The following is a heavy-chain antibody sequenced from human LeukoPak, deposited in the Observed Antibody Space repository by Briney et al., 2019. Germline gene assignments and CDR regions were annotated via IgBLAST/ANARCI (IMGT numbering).Heavy chain of an antibody. Sequence: SEALSLTCTVSGGSISSSRDYWAWLRQPPGKGLEWIGRIYTSGSTNYNPSLKSRVTMSVDTSKNQFSLKLSSVTAADTAVYYCAREGPLNYDYVWGSYRPPGLYYYYYYMDVWGKGTTVTISS. J-gene: IGHJ6*03. CDR1: GGSISSSRDY. CDR2: IYTSGST. CDR3: AREGPLNYDYVWGSYRPPGLYYYYYYMDV. D-gene: IGHD3-16*02. V-gene: IGHV4-39*07.